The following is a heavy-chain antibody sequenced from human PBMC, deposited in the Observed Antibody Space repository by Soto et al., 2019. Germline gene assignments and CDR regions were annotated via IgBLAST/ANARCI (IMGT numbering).Heavy chain of an antibody. CDR3: ARGRPYYDFWSGYQYYFDY. V-gene: IGHV4-34*01. Sequence: SETLSLTCAVYGGSFSGYYWSWIRQPPGKGLEWIGEINHSGSTNYNPSLKSRVTISVDTSKNQFSLKLSPVTAADTAVYYCARGRPYYDFWSGYQYYFDYWGQGTLVTVSS. J-gene: IGHJ4*02. CDR2: INHSGST. D-gene: IGHD3-3*01. CDR1: GGSFSGYY.